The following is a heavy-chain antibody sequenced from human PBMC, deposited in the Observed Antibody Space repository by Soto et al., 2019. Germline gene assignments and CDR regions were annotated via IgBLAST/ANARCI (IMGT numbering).Heavy chain of an antibody. CDR2: ISYDGSNK. V-gene: IGHV3-30*18. CDR1: GFTFSSYG. J-gene: IGHJ5*02. D-gene: IGHD6-13*01. CDR3: AKGGLSSWYGWFDP. Sequence: GGSLRLSCAASGFTFSSYGMHWVRQAPGKGLEWVAVISYDGSNKYYADSVKGRFTISRDNSKNTLYLQMNSLRAEDTAVYYCAKGGLSSWYGWFDPWGQGTLVTVSS.